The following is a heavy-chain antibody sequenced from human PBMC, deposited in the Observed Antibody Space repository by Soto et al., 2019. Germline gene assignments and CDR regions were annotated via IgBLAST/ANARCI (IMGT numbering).Heavy chain of an antibody. CDR3: ARRGGRSWPNDSYNYGMDV. CDR2: IDPSDSYT. D-gene: IGHD6-13*01. Sequence: PGESLKISCNGSGYSFTIYWISWVRQMPEKSLELMGRIDPSDSYTNYSPSFQGDVTISADKSISTAYLQWSSLKASDTAMYYCARRGGRSWPNDSYNYGMDVWGQGTTVSVSS. CDR1: GYSFTIYW. J-gene: IGHJ6*02. V-gene: IGHV5-10-1*01.